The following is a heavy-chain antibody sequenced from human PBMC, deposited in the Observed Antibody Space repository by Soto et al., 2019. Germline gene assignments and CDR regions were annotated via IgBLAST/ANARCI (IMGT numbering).Heavy chain of an antibody. Sequence: ASVKVSCKASGYTFTGYYMHWVRQAPGQGLEWMGWINPNRGGTNYAQKFQGRVTMTRDTSISTAYMELSRLRSDDTAVYYCARGGIAAAGPTGYYYYYYCMDVWGQGTTFTVS. V-gene: IGHV1-2*02. CDR3: ARGGIAAAGPTGYYYYYYCMDV. CDR1: GYTFTGYY. CDR2: INPNRGGT. J-gene: IGHJ6*02. D-gene: IGHD6-13*01.